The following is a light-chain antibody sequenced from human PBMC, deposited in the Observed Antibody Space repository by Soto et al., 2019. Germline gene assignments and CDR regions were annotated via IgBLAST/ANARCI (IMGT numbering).Light chain of an antibody. V-gene: IGKV1-39*01. CDR3: TQGYSAQWT. J-gene: IGKJ1*01. Sequence: DIQMTQSPSSLSASVGDRVTMTCRASRSISRFVSWYQQKPGKAPNLLIYSASSLHIGVPSRFSGSGSVKDLTRTITDLQPEDFPVYYCTQGYSAQWTVVQGTKVDIK. CDR2: SAS. CDR1: RSISRF.